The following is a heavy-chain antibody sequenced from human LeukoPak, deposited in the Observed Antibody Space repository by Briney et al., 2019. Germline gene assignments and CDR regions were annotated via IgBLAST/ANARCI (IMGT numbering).Heavy chain of an antibody. CDR2: ISWNSGSI. CDR3: AKAGGSSWSGDAFDI. V-gene: IGHV3-9*01. D-gene: IGHD6-13*01. CDR1: GFTFDDYA. J-gene: IGHJ3*02. Sequence: GRSLRLSCAAFGFTFDDYAMHWVRQAPGKGLEWVSGISWNSGSIGYADSVKGRFTISRDNAKNSLYLQMNSLRAEDTALYYCAKAGGSSWSGDAFDIWGQGTMVTVSS.